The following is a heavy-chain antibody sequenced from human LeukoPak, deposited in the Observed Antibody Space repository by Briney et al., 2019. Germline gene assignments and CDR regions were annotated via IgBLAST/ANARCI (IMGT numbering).Heavy chain of an antibody. CDR2: IIPIFGIA. CDR3: ARWGYIVVVPAAINGMDV. J-gene: IGHJ6*02. Sequence: GASVKVSCKASGGTFSSYAISWVRQAPGQGLEWMGRIIPIFGIANYAQKFQGRVTMTRDTSISTAYMELSRLRSDDTAVYYCARWGYIVVVPAAINGMDVWGQGTTVTVSS. D-gene: IGHD2-2*02. V-gene: IGHV1-69*04. CDR1: GGTFSSYA.